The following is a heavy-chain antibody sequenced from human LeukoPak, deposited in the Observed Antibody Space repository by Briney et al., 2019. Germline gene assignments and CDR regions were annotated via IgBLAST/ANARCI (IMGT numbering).Heavy chain of an antibody. CDR2: INPNSGGT. J-gene: IGHJ3*02. CDR3: ARAYCGGDCYRPDAFDI. V-gene: IGHV1-2*02. D-gene: IGHD2-21*02. CDR1: GYTFTGYY. Sequence: GASVKVSCKASGYTFTGYYMHWVRQAPGQGLEWMGWINPNSGGTTYAQKFQGRVTMTRDTSISTAYMELSRLRSDDTAVYYCARAYCGGDCYRPDAFDIWGQGTMVTVSS.